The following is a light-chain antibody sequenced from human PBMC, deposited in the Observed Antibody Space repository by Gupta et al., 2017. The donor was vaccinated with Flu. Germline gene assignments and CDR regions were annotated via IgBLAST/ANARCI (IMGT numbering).Light chain of an antibody. CDR2: WAF. CDR1: QSVLYNNKTH. Sequence: DVVMTQSPDSLAVSLGERATINCKPSQSVLYNNKTHLAWYQQRPGQPPKLLISWAFTRASVVPARFSGSGSVTDFTLTISSLQAEDVAIYYCQQYFSTPLYFGGGTKVEIK. CDR3: QQYFSTPLY. J-gene: IGKJ4*01. V-gene: IGKV4-1*01.